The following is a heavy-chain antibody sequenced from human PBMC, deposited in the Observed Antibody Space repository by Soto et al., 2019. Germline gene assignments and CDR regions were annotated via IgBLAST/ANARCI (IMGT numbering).Heavy chain of an antibody. J-gene: IGHJ6*02. CDR2: INHSGST. V-gene: IGHV4-34*01. CDR1: GGSFSGYY. Sequence: SETLSLTCAVYGGSFSGYYWSWIRQPPGKGLEWIGEINHSGSTNYNPSLKSRVTISVDTSKNQFSLKLSSVTAADTAVYYCAGMGLIGVVIRAYYGMDVWGQGTTVTVSS. CDR3: AGMGLIGVVIRAYYGMDV. D-gene: IGHD3-3*01.